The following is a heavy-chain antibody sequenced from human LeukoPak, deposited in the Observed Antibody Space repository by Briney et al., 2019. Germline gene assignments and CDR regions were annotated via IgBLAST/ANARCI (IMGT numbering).Heavy chain of an antibody. D-gene: IGHD2-15*01. CDR3: AKSSTSSEVAAGFDP. Sequence: PGGSLRLSCAASGFTFSSYAMHWVRQAPGKGLEWVAVISYDGSNKYYADSVKGRFTISRDNSKNTLYLQMNSLRAEDTAVYYCAKSSTSSEVAAGFDPWGQGTLVTVSS. CDR1: GFTFSSYA. CDR2: ISYDGSNK. V-gene: IGHV3-30*04. J-gene: IGHJ5*02.